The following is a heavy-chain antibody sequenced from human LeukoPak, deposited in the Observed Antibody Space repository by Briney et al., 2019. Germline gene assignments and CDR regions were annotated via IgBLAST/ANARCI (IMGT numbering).Heavy chain of an antibody. CDR3: ARISSSSYSSSWYNWFDP. CDR1: GGSISSYY. D-gene: IGHD6-13*01. J-gene: IGHJ5*02. V-gene: IGHV4-59*08. CDR2: IYYSGST. Sequence: SETLSLTCTVSGGSISSYYWSWIRQPPGKGLEWIGYIYYSGSTNYNPSLKSRVTISVDTSKNQFSLKLSSVTAADTAVYYCARISSSSYSSSWYNWFDPWGQGTLVTVSS.